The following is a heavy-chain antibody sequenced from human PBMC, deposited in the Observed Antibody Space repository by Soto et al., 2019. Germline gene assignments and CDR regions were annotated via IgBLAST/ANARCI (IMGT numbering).Heavy chain of an antibody. J-gene: IGHJ6*02. CDR2: INPNSGGT. CDR3: ATGLSGYSPGDYYYYYGMDV. V-gene: IGHV1-2*04. CDR1: GYTFTGYY. Sequence: QVQLVQSGAEVKKPGASVKVSCKASGYTFTGYYMHWVRQAPGQGLEWMGWINPNSGGTNYAQKFQGWVNMTRDTSISTAYMELSRLRSDDTAVYYCATGLSGYSPGDYYYYYGMDVWGQGTTVTVSS. D-gene: IGHD3-3*01.